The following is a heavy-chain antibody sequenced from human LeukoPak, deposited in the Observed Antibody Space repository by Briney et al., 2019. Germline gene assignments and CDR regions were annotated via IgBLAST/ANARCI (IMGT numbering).Heavy chain of an antibody. CDR2: IRYDGSNK. CDR1: GFTFSSYA. V-gene: IGHV3-30*04. D-gene: IGHD3-22*01. CDR3: ARNRNYYDSSGPVDY. J-gene: IGHJ4*02. Sequence: GGSLRLSCAASGFTFSSYAMHWVRQAPGKGLEWVAIIRYDGSNKYYADSVKGRFTISRDNSKNTLYLQMNSLRAEDTAVYYCARNRNYYDSSGPVDYWGQGTLVTVSS.